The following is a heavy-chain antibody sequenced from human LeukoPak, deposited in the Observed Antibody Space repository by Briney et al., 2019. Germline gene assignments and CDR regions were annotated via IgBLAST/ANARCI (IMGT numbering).Heavy chain of an antibody. CDR1: GGSISSGGYS. D-gene: IGHD2-2*01. CDR2: IYHSGST. CDR3: ARVGHQMIYYYGMDV. V-gene: IGHV4-30-2*01. Sequence: SETLSLTCAVSGGSISSGGYSWSWIRQPPGKGLEWIGYIYHSGSTYYNPSLKSRVTISVDRSKNQFSLKLSSVTAADTAVYYCARVGHQMIYYYGMDVWGQGTTVTVSS. J-gene: IGHJ6*02.